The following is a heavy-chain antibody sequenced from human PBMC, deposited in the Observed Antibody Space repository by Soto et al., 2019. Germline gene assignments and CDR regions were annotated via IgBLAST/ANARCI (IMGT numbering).Heavy chain of an antibody. CDR2: ISSSGSTI. D-gene: IGHD2-2*01. J-gene: IGHJ6*02. Sequence: PGGSLRLSCAASGFTFSSYEMNWVRQAPGKGLEWVSYISSSGSTIYYADSVKGRFTISRDNAKNSLYLQMNSLRAEDTAVYYCASDIVVVPAARDYYGMDVWGQGTTVTV. CDR3: ASDIVVVPAARDYYGMDV. V-gene: IGHV3-48*03. CDR1: GFTFSSYE.